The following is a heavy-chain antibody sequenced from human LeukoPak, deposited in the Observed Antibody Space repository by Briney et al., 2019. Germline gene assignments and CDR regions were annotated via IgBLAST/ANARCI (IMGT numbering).Heavy chain of an antibody. CDR2: IFGSGGSA. D-gene: IGHD6-19*01. J-gene: IGHJ4*02. V-gene: IGHV3-23*01. CDR1: GFNLSSYV. CDR3: GKTTTGYSSGRYPGWPVDY. Sequence: GGSLRLSCAASGFNLSSYVMTWVRQAPGKGLEWVSGIFGSGGSAHYADSVKGRFTISRDNSKNTVYLQMDSLRVEDTAVYYCGKTTTGYSSGRYPGWPVDYWGQGTLVTVSS.